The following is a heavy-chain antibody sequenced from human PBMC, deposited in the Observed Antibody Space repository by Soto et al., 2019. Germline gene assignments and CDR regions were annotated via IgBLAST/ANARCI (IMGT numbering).Heavy chain of an antibody. D-gene: IGHD2-15*01. CDR1: GYTFTSYG. Sequence: ASVKVSCKASGYTFTSYGISWVRQAPGQGLEWMGWISAYNGSTNYAQKLQGRVTMTTDTSTSTAYMELRSLRSDDTAVYYCARVVVAATPHWFDPWGQGTLVTVSS. V-gene: IGHV1-18*01. CDR3: ARVVVAATPHWFDP. CDR2: ISAYNGST. J-gene: IGHJ5*02.